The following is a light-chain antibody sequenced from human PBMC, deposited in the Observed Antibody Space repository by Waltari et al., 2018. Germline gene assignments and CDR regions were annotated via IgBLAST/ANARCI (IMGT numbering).Light chain of an antibody. J-gene: IGKJ1*01. CDR1: QSISTW. CDR2: KAS. V-gene: IGKV1-5*03. Sequence: DIQMTQSPSTLSASVGDRVTITCRASQSISTWLAWYQQKPGKAPKLLINKASSLESGVPSRFSGSGSGTEFTLIISRLQPDDFATYYCQRYDSDWTFGQGTKVEIK. CDR3: QRYDSDWT.